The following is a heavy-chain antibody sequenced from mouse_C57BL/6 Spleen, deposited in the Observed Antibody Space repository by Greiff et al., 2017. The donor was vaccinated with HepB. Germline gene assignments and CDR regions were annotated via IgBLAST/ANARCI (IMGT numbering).Heavy chain of an antibody. CDR3: ARKGNYGSAMDY. J-gene: IGHJ4*01. CDR1: GYTFTSYW. V-gene: IGHV1-52*01. Sequence: QVQLKQPGAELVRPGSSVKLSCKASGYTFTSYWMHWVKQRPIQGLEWIGNIDPSDSETHYNQKFKDKATLTVDKSSSTAYMQLSSLTSEDSAVYYCARKGNYGSAMDYWGQGTSVTVSS. D-gene: IGHD2-1*01. CDR2: IDPSDSET.